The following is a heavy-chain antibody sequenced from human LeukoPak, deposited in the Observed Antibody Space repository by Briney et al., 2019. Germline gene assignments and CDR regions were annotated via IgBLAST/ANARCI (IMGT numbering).Heavy chain of an antibody. CDR1: GGSFSGYY. V-gene: IGHV4-34*01. Sequence: SETLSLTCAVYGGSFSGYYWSWIRQPPGKGLEWIGEINHSGSTNYNPSLKSRVTISVDTSKNQFSLKLSSVTAVDTAVYYCARGGYYDSSGPFYYWGQGTLVTVSS. CDR3: ARGGYYDSSGPFYY. D-gene: IGHD3-22*01. CDR2: INHSGST. J-gene: IGHJ4*02.